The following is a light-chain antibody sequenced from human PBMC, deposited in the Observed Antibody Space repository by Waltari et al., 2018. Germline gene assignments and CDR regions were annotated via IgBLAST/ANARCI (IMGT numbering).Light chain of an antibody. V-gene: IGKV1-9*01. CDR1: QGSSSY. Sequence: IQLTQSPSSLSASVGDSVTITCRASQGSSSYLAWYQQKPGKAPKLLIYAASTLQSGVPSRFSGSGSGTDFTLTISSLQPEDFATYYCQQLNSYPRYGTFGPGTKVDIK. CDR3: QQLNSYPRYGT. J-gene: IGKJ3*01. CDR2: AAS.